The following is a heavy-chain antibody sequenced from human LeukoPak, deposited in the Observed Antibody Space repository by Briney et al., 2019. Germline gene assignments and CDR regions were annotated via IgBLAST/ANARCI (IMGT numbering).Heavy chain of an antibody. CDR3: AADGYSSDLDY. Sequence: GGSLRLSCAASGFTFSSYSMNWVRQAPGKGLEWVSYISSSSSTIYYADSVKGRFTISRDNAKNSLYLQMNSLRAEDTAVYYCAADGYSSDLDYWGQGTLVTVSS. CDR1: GFTFSSYS. V-gene: IGHV3-48*01. CDR2: ISSSSSTI. D-gene: IGHD6-19*01. J-gene: IGHJ4*02.